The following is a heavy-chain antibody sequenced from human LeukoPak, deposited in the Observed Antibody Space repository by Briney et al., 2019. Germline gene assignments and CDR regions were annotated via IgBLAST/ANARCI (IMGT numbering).Heavy chain of an antibody. V-gene: IGHV1-8*03. CDR1: GYTLTSYD. Sequence: WGSVTVSRKASGYTLTSYDINWVRQATGQGLEWMGWMNPNSGNTGYAQKFQGRVTITRNTSISTAYMELSSLRSEDTAVYYCARRRPTGRYYYDSSGYPKLYAFDIWGQGTMVTVSS. CDR2: MNPNSGNT. CDR3: ARRRPTGRYYYDSSGYPKLYAFDI. J-gene: IGHJ3*02. D-gene: IGHD3-22*01.